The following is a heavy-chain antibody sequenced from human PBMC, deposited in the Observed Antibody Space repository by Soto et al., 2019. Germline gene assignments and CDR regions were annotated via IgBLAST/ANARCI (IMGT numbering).Heavy chain of an antibody. CDR3: ARWYGGSLDY. V-gene: IGHV4-34*01. Sequence: SETLSLTCAVYGGSFSGYYWTWIRQPPGKGLEWIGEINHSGSTNYNPSLKSRVTISVDTSKNQFSLKLSSVTAADTAVYYCARWYGGSLDYWGQGTLVTVSS. CDR1: GGSFSGYY. D-gene: IGHD4-17*01. J-gene: IGHJ4*02. CDR2: INHSGST.